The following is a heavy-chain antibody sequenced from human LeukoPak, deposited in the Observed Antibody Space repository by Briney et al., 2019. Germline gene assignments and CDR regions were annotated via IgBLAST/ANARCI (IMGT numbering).Heavy chain of an antibody. CDR2: ISGDGGST. CDR3: AKDFSSGTYYPYYYYGMDV. V-gene: IGHV3-43*02. J-gene: IGHJ6*02. Sequence: GGSLRLSCAASGFTFDDYAMHWVRQAPGKGLEWVALISGDGGSTYYADSVKGRFTISRDNSKNSLYLQMNSLRTEDTALYYCAKDFSSGTYYPYYYYGMDVWGQGTTVTVSS. D-gene: IGHD3-10*01. CDR1: GFTFDDYA.